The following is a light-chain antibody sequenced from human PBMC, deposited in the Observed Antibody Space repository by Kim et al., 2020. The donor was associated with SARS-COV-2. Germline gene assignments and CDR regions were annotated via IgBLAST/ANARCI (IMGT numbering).Light chain of an antibody. J-gene: IGLJ1*01. Sequence: GQWITISCTGTSSDVGAYNYVSWYQQHPGKAPKLMIYDVNNRPSGVSNRFSGSKSGNTASLTISGLQAEDEADYYCSSYTTSNTFVFGAGTKVTVL. CDR2: DVN. V-gene: IGLV2-14*03. CDR3: SSYTTSNTFV. CDR1: SSDVGAYNY.